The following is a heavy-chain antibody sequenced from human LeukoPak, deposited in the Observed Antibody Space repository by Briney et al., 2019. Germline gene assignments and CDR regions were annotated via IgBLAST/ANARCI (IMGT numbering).Heavy chain of an antibody. CDR2: INPSGGST. D-gene: IGHD6-13*01. CDR1: GYTFTSYY. V-gene: IGHV1-46*01. J-gene: IGHJ5*02. Sequence: APVKVSCKASGYTFTSYYMHWVRQAPGQGLEWMGIINPSGGSTSYAQKFQGRVTMTRDTSTSTVYMELSSLRSEDTAVYYCARGGFIAAARKMRNWFDPWGQGTLVTVSS. CDR3: ARGGFIAAARKMRNWFDP.